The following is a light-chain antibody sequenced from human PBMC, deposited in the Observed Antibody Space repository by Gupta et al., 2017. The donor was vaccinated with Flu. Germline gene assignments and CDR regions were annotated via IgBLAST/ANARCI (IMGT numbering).Light chain of an antibody. CDR3: DTWDSSLSGGSWV. CDR1: SSNNGNEY. V-gene: IGLV1-51*02. J-gene: IGLJ3*02. Sequence: QSVSTHPPSVSAAAGQKATTSCPGSSSNNGNEYVSWFQQHPGTAPKLPIYENNKRPSGIPDRFSGSESGTSATVGITRLQTGDEADDYCDTWDSSLSGGSWVFGGGTKLTVL. CDR2: ENN.